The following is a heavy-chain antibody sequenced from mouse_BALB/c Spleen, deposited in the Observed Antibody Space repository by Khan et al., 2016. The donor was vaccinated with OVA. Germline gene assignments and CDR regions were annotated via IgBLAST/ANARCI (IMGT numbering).Heavy chain of an antibody. CDR2: ISYSGNT. CDR1: GYSITSGYG. V-gene: IGHV3-2*02. D-gene: IGHD1-2*01. J-gene: IGHJ2*01. Sequence: EVQLQESGPGLVKPSQSLSLTCTVTGYSITSGYGWNWIRQFPGNKLEWRGYISYSGNTNYNPSLKSRISITRDTSKNPFFLQLNSVTTEDTATYYCARTARIKYWGQGTTLTVSS. CDR3: ARTARIKY.